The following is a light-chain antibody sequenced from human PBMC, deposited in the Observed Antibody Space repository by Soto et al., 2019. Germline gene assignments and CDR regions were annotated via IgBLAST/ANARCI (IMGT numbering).Light chain of an antibody. CDR2: LGS. CDR3: MQALQTPL. CDR1: QSLLHSNGYNY. J-gene: IGKJ2*01. Sequence: DIVMTQSPLSLPVTPGEPASISCRSSQSLLHSNGYNYLDWYLQKPGQSPQLLIYLGSNRASGVPDRFSGSGSGTDFTLKISRVKAEDVGVYYCMQALQTPLFGQGTKLEIK. V-gene: IGKV2-28*01.